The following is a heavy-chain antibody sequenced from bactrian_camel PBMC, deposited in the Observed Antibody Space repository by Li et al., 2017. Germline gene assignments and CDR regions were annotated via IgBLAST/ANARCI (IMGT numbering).Heavy chain of an antibody. V-gene: IGHV3S1*01. CDR1: GYTDSSYC. CDR2: ISAARGSET. J-gene: IGHJ6*01. Sequence: VQLVESGGGSVQAGGSLRLSCAASGYTDSSYCMGWFRQAAGKEREVVATISAARGSETYYADSVRGRFTVSRDNAKNTAYLQMNALKSEDTALYYCATVWGAHDFDYWARGPRSPSP. D-gene: IGHD3*01. CDR3: ATVWGAHDFDY.